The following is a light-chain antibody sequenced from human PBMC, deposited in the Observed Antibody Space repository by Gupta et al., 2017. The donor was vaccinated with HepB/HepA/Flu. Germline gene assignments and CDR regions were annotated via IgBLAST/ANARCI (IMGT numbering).Light chain of an antibody. CDR3: QSFDSDLSGLV. CDR1: RSNIGAGFD. CDR2: GND. J-gene: IGLJ2*01. V-gene: IGLV1-40*01. Sequence: QPVPTQPPSVSGAPGQRVTISCTGRRSNIGAGFDVPWYRQLPGTAPKLLVFGNDNRPSGVPDRFSASKSGTSASLAITGLLAEDEGDYYCQSFDSDLSGLVFGGATKLTVL.